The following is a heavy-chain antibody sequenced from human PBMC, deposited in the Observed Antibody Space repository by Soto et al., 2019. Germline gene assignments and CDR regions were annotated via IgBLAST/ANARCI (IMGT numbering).Heavy chain of an antibody. CDR2: IYWDDDK. CDR1: GFSLSSTRMA. Sequence: SGPTLVNPTQTLTLTCTFSGFSLSSTRMAVGWIRQPPGKALEWLALIYWDDDKRYSPFLKSRLTITKDTSKNQVVLTMSNMDPVDSARYYCAHIVVAGLGYYFDYWGQGTLVTVSS. J-gene: IGHJ4*02. V-gene: IGHV2-5*02. D-gene: IGHD6-19*01. CDR3: AHIVVAGLGYYFDY.